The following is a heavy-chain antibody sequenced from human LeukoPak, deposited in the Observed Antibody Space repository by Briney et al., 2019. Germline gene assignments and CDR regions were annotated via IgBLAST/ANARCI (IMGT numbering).Heavy chain of an antibody. CDR1: GYSFTSYW. CDR2: IDPSDSYT. Sequence: HGESLKISCKGSGYSFTSYWISWVRQMPGKGLEWMGRIDPSDSYTNYSPSFQGHVTISAYKSISTAYLQWSSLKASDTAMYYCARPKDGYLPVDYWGQGTLVTVSS. CDR3: ARPKDGYLPVDY. D-gene: IGHD5-24*01. V-gene: IGHV5-10-1*01. J-gene: IGHJ4*02.